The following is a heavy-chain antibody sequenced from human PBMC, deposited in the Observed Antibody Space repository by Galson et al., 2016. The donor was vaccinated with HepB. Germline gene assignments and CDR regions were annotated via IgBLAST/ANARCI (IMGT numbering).Heavy chain of an antibody. CDR1: GFAFSNYA. Sequence: SLRLSCAASGFAFSNYAMSWVRQAPGKGLEWVSAISGRGSDTFYADSVKGRFTISRDIYKNTLYLDMNSLRAEDTAIYYCAKDFGGGWNVKYFDHWGQGTLVTVSA. D-gene: IGHD2-15*01. J-gene: IGHJ4*02. V-gene: IGHV3-23*01. CDR3: AKDFGGGWNVKYFDH. CDR2: ISGRGSDT.